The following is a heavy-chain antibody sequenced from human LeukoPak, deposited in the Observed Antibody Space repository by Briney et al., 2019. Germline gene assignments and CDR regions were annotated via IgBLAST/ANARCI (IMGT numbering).Heavy chain of an antibody. CDR1: GYTLTGYY. J-gene: IGHJ4*02. Sequence: ASVKVSCKASGYTLTGYYMHWVRQAPGQGLEWMGWINPNSGGTNYAQKFQGRVTMTRDTSISTAYMELSRLRSDDTAVYYCARGGVMITFGGARSYWGQGTLVTVSS. CDR2: INPNSGGT. CDR3: ARGGVMITFGGARSY. D-gene: IGHD3-16*01. V-gene: IGHV1-2*02.